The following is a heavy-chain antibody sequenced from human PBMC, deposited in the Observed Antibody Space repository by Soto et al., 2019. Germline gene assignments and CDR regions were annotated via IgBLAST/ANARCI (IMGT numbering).Heavy chain of an antibody. V-gene: IGHV3-33*01. CDR3: ARDDAFGNENAFDL. CDR1: GFSFRTYG. J-gene: IGHJ3*01. CDR2: ISPK. Sequence: GGSLRLSCAVSGFSFRTYGFHWVRQPPGKGLEWVAVISPKGHSDSVEGRFTISRDNSKDTLYLQMNNLRAEDTAVYYCARDDAFGNENAFDLWGQGTMVAVSS. D-gene: IGHD1-1*01.